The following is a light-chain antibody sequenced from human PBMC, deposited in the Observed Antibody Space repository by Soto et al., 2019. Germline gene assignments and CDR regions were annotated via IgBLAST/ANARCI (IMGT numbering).Light chain of an antibody. CDR1: SSDVGGYDY. CDR3: SSYSSSSTLV. Sequence: QSALTQPASVSGSPGQSITIACTGTSSDVGGYDYVPWFQQNPRKAPKLIIFEVSNRPSGVSYRFSGSKSGNTASLAISGLEAEDEATYYCSSYSSSSTLVFGTGTKLTVL. J-gene: IGLJ1*01. V-gene: IGLV2-14*01. CDR2: EVS.